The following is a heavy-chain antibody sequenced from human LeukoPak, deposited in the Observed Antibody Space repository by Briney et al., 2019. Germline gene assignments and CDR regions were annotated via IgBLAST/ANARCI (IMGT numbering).Heavy chain of an antibody. Sequence: ASVKVSCKASGYTFTSYGISWVRQAPGQGLKWMGWISAYNGNTNYAQKLQGRVTMTTDTSTSTAYMELRSLRSDGTAVYYCARVQQWLYYFDYWGQGTLVTVSS. CDR3: ARVQQWLYYFDY. CDR2: ISAYNGNT. V-gene: IGHV1-18*01. J-gene: IGHJ4*02. D-gene: IGHD6-19*01. CDR1: GYTFTSYG.